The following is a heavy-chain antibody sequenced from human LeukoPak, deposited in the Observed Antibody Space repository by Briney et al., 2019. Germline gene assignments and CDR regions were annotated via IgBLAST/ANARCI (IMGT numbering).Heavy chain of an antibody. CDR2: IYYSGST. CDR1: GGSISSSSYY. Sequence: SETLSLTCTVSGGSISSSSYYWGWIRQPPGKGLEWIGSIYYSGSTYYNPSLKSRVTISVDTSKNQFSLKLSSVTAADTAVYYCARRGYDILTGYWDAFDIWGQGTMVTVSS. D-gene: IGHD3-9*01. V-gene: IGHV4-39*01. CDR3: ARRGYDILTGYWDAFDI. J-gene: IGHJ3*02.